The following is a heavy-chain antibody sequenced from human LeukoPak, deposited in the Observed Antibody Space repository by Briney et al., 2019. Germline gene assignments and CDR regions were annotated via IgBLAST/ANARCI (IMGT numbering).Heavy chain of an antibody. CDR3: AASRWSGALDF. Sequence: PGGSLRLCCAASGFIFRDYWMLWVRQAPGKGLIWVSRIDRDGFPTIYADSVKGRFTVSRNNARNTLYMQMNNLRDDDSAVYYCAASRWSGALDFWGKGSLVTVSS. J-gene: IGHJ4*02. CDR1: GFIFRDYW. D-gene: IGHD3-3*01. V-gene: IGHV3-74*01. CDR2: IDRDGFPT.